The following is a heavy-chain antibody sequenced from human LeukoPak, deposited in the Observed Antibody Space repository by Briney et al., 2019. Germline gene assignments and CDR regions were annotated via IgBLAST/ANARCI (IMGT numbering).Heavy chain of an antibody. CDR2: ISGSGGST. D-gene: IGHD2-15*01. Sequence: PGGSLRLSCAASGFTFSSYAMSWVRQAPGKGLEWVSAISGSGGSTYYADSVMGRFTISRDNSKNTLYLQMNSLRAEDTAVYYCAKDVVVAANGDEFDYWGQGTLVTVSS. J-gene: IGHJ4*02. V-gene: IGHV3-23*01. CDR1: GFTFSSYA. CDR3: AKDVVVAANGDEFDY.